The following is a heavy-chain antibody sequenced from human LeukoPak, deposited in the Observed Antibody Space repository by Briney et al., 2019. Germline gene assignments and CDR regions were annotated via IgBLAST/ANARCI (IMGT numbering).Heavy chain of an antibody. CDR2: VSDGAGT. Sequence: SETLSLTCAVSGGSFSVYYWGWLRQSPGKGLEWIGEVSDGAGTDYNPSLKSRVTISVDTSKNQVSLRLSSVTAADTAVYYCARGRTSIAVAGTGIYYYYGMDVWGQGTTVTVSS. CDR3: ARGRTSIAVAGTGIYYYYGMDV. D-gene: IGHD6-19*01. V-gene: IGHV4-34*01. J-gene: IGHJ6*02. CDR1: GGSFSVYY.